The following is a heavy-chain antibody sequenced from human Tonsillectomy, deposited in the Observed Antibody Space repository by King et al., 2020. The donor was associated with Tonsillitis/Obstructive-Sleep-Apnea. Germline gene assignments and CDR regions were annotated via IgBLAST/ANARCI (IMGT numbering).Heavy chain of an antibody. CDR3: ARVRGGDRNYYYYYMDV. D-gene: IGHD2-21*01. CDR1: GGTFSSYA. V-gene: IGHV1-69*12. J-gene: IGHJ6*03. Sequence: QLVQSGAEVKKPGSSVKVSCKASGGTFSSYAISWVRQAPGQGLEWMGGIIPIFGTANYAQKLQGRVTITADESTSTAYMELSSLRSEDTAVYYCARVRGGDRNYYYYYMDVWGKGTTVTVSS. CDR2: IIPIFGTA.